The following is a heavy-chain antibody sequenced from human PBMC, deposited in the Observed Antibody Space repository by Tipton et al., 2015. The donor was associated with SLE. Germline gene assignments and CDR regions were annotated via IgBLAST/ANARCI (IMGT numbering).Heavy chain of an antibody. D-gene: IGHD3-3*01. Sequence: TLSLTCAVYGGPFSGYYWSWIRQSPGKGLEWIGEIKHSGSTNYNPSLKSRVTTSVDTSKNQFSLKLVSVSAADTAVYYCARQYDFWPHAFDYWGQGTLVTVSS. CDR3: ARQYDFWPHAFDY. J-gene: IGHJ4*02. V-gene: IGHV4-34*01. CDR1: GGPFSGYY. CDR2: IKHSGST.